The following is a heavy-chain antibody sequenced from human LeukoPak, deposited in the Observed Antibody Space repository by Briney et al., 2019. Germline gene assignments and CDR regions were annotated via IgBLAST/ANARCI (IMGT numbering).Heavy chain of an antibody. Sequence: GAPVKVSCKASGYTFTSYDINWVRQATGQGLEWMGWMNPNSGNTGYAQKFQGRVTMTRNTSISTAYMELSSLRSEDTAVYYCATAGMHSSGWYGYWGQGTLVTVSS. V-gene: IGHV1-8*01. CDR2: MNPNSGNT. CDR3: ATAGMHSSGWYGY. D-gene: IGHD6-19*01. CDR1: GYTFTSYD. J-gene: IGHJ4*02.